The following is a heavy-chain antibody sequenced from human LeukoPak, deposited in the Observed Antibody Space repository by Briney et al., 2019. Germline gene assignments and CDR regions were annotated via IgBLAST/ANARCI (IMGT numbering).Heavy chain of an antibody. CDR1: GGSISSYY. D-gene: IGHD3/OR15-3a*01. V-gene: IGHV4-59*08. CDR3: ASSPRFLDPYYYYYMDV. CDR2: IYYSGST. J-gene: IGHJ6*03. Sequence: SETLSLTCTVSGGSISSYYWSWIRQPPGKGLEWIGYIYYSGSTNYNPSLKSRVTISVDTSKNQFSLKLSSVTAADTAVYYCASSPRFLDPYYYYYMDVWGKGTTVTVSS.